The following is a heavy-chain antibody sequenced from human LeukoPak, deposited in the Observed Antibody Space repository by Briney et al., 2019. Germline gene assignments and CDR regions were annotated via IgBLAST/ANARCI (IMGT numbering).Heavy chain of an antibody. D-gene: IGHD3-22*01. CDR3: ARTRITMIVVVIDAFDT. CDR1: GGSISSSNW. V-gene: IGHV4-4*02. J-gene: IGHJ3*02. Sequence: PSETLSLTCAVSGGSISSSNWWSWVRQPPGKGLEWIGELYHSGSTNYNPSLKSRVTISVDTSKNQFSLKLSSVTAADTAVYYCARTRITMIVVVIDAFDTWGQGTMVTVSS. CDR2: LYHSGST.